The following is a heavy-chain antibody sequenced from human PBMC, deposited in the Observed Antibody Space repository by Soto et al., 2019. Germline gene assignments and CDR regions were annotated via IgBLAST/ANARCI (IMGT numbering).Heavy chain of an antibody. Sequence: TGGSLRLSCAASGFSLKNYAMTWVRQAPGKGLEWVSGITGSGDKTYYADSVKGRFIISRDNSENTLYLLMNSLRAEDTALYYCARDCSSSSCSVWRYWGQGTQVTVSS. V-gene: IGHV3-23*01. CDR3: ARDCSSSSCSVWRY. J-gene: IGHJ4*02. D-gene: IGHD2-2*01. CDR2: ITGSGDKT. CDR1: GFSLKNYA.